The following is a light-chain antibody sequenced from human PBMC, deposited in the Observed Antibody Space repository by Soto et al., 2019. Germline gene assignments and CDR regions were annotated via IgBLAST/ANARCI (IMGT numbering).Light chain of an antibody. J-gene: IGKJ1*01. V-gene: IGKV3-20*01. Sequence: EIVLTQSPGTLSLSPGERATLSCRASQSVSNNYLAWYQHKPGQAPRLLIYGASSRAPGIPDRFSGSGSGTAFTLTISRLEPEDFAVYYCQQYGSSPTTFGQGTKVEIK. CDR3: QQYGSSPTT. CDR2: GAS. CDR1: QSVSNNY.